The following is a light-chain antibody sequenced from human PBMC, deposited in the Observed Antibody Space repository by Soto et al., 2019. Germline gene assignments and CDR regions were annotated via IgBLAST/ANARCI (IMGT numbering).Light chain of an antibody. J-gene: IGKJ1*01. CDR2: GAF. CDR1: ESVSNTF. CDR3: QQYGSSPRT. V-gene: IGKV3-20*01. Sequence: EIVLTQSPGTLSLSPGERATLSCRASESVSNTFLAWYQHKPGQAPRLLIYGAFKRATGIPDRFSGSGSGTDFTLTISRMEPEDFAVYCCQQYGSSPRTFGQGTKVDIK.